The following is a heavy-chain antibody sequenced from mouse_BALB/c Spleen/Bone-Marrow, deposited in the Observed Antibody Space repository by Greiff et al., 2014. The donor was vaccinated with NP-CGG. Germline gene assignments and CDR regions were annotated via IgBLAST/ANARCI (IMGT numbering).Heavy chain of an antibody. CDR3: ARWYRDPHFAMDY. V-gene: IGHV1-80*01. J-gene: IGHJ4*01. CDR2: IYPGDGDT. CDR1: GYASSSYW. Sequence: VQLVESGAELVRPGSSVKISCKASGYASSSYWMNWVKQRPGQGLEWIGQIYPGDGDTNYNGNFKDKATLTVDRSSSTAFMQLSSLTSEDSAVYFCARWYRDPHFAMDYWGPGTSVTVSS. D-gene: IGHD2-14*01.